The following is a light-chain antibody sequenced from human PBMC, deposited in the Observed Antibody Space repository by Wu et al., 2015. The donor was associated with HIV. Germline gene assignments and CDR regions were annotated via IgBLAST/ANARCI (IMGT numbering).Light chain of an antibody. CDR2: ATS. J-gene: IGKJ1*01. V-gene: IGKV3-20*01. CDR1: QSVDTDY. CDR3: QQYGLSPWT. Sequence: EILLTQSPGILSLSPGERATLSCRPSQSVDTDYLAWYQQRPGQTPRLLIFATSKRATGIPDRFSGRGSGTDFTLTINSLAPEDFAVYYCQQYGLSPWTFGQGTKVEI.